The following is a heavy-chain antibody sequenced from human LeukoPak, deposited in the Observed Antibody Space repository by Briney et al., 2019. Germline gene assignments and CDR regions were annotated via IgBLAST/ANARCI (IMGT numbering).Heavy chain of an antibody. CDR3: AREVSRTTGPGGYYYYYMDV. CDR1: RGSISSYY. D-gene: IGHD4-17*01. Sequence: SETLSLTCTVSRGSISSYYRSWIRQPPGKGLERIGFISYSVSTIYSPSLESRVTISVDTSRNQFSLRLSSVTAADTAGYYCAREVSRTTGPGGYYYYYMDVWGKGTTVTVSS. V-gene: IGHV4-59*01. CDR2: ISYSVST. J-gene: IGHJ6*03.